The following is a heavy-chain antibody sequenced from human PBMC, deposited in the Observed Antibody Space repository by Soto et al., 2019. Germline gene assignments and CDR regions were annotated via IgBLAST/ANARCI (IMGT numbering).Heavy chain of an antibody. V-gene: IGHV2-5*02. CDR2: IYWDGDQ. J-gene: IGHJ4*02. D-gene: IGHD1-26*01. Sequence: QITLKESGPTLVKPTQTLTLTCTFSGFSLATSGVGVGGIRQPPGKALEWLALIYWDGDQRYSPSLHSRHTITKDTSKNQAVLTMTTMDPLDTATYFCAHPYSGNYYYFNSWGQGTPVTVSS. CDR3: AHPYSGNYYYFNS. CDR1: GFSLATSGVG.